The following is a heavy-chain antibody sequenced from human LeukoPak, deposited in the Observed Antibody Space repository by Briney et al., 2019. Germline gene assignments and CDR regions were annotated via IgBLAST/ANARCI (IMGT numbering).Heavy chain of an antibody. Sequence: SETLSLTCTVSGGSISSSSYYWGWIRQPPGKGLEWIGSIYYSGSTYYNPSLKSRVTISVDTSKNQFSLKLSSVTAADTAVYYCARVAGATDYWGQGTLVTVSS. J-gene: IGHJ4*02. CDR1: GGSISSSSYY. CDR2: IYYSGST. D-gene: IGHD1-26*01. CDR3: ARVAGATDY. V-gene: IGHV4-39*01.